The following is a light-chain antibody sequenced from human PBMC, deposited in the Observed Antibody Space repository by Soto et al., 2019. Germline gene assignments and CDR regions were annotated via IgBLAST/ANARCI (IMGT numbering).Light chain of an antibody. CDR2: KAS. CDR3: QRRHMWPIT. V-gene: IGKV1-5*03. CDR1: QTISSW. J-gene: IGKJ5*01. Sequence: DIQMTQSPSTLSGSVGDRVTITCRASQTISSWLAWYQQKPGKAPKLLIYKASTLKSGVPSRFSGSGSGTDFTITISRLEPEDSTVYYCQRRHMWPITFGQGTRLEIK.